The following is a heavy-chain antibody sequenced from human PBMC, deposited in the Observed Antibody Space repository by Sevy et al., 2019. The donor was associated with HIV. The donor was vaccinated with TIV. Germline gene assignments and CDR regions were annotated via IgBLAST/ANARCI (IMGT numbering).Heavy chain of an antibody. CDR1: GFPFGSYS. CDR2: ISYDGDNK. Sequence: GGSLRLSCAASGFPFGSYSMHWVRHAAGKGLEWVAVISYDGDNKLYADSVKGRFTIARDNSKRTLYLVMNSLRTEDTAVYFCARDPTDYTSYYYLYGLDAWGQGTTVTVSS. J-gene: IGHJ6*02. D-gene: IGHD4-4*01. CDR3: ARDPTDYTSYYYLYGLDA. V-gene: IGHV3-30*04.